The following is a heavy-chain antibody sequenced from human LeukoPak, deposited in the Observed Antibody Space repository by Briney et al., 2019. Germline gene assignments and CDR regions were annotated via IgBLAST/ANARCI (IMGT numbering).Heavy chain of an antibody. J-gene: IGHJ4*02. Sequence: TSETLSLTCAVYGGSFSGYYWSWIRQPPGKGLEWIGEINHSGSTNYNPSLKSRVTISVDTSKNQFSLKLSSVTAADTAVYYCARYRGTYGYYFDYWGQGKLVIVSS. V-gene: IGHV4-34*01. CDR3: ARYRGTYGYYFDY. CDR2: INHSGST. CDR1: GGSFSGYY. D-gene: IGHD5-24*01.